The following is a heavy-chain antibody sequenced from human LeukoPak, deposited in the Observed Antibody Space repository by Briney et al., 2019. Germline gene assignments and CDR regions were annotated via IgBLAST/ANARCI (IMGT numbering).Heavy chain of an antibody. CDR3: ARDGYSSSSGNYFDY. CDR1: GFNFRGCA. J-gene: IGHJ4*02. V-gene: IGHV3-23*01. CDR2: ITGRGETT. Sequence: GESLRLSCTASGFNFRGCAMSWVRQGPGKGLEWVAGITGRGETTYYAESVKGRFTISRDNSENTLFLQVNSLRAEDTAVYYCARDGYSSSSGNYFDYWGQGTLVTVSS. D-gene: IGHD6-6*01.